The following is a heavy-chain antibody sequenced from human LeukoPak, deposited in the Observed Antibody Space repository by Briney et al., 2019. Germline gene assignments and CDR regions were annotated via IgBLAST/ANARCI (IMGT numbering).Heavy chain of an antibody. Sequence: PGGSLRLSCTASGFTFSDYYMSWIRQAPGKGLEWISYITRSSSYTNYAASVKGRFTISRDNAKNSLYLQMNSLRAEDTAVYYCARGVANAFDIWGQGTMVTVSS. V-gene: IGHV3-11*06. CDR2: ITRSSSYT. D-gene: IGHD2-15*01. J-gene: IGHJ3*02. CDR1: GFTFSDYY. CDR3: ARGVANAFDI.